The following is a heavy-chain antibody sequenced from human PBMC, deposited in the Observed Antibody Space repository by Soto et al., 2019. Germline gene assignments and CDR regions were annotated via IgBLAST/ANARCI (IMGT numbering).Heavy chain of an antibody. D-gene: IGHD4-17*01. V-gene: IGHV1-69*02. CDR3: ARVHSDYGDYGVGY. Sequence: QVQLVHSGAEVKKPGSSVKVSCKASGGTFSSYTISWVRQAPGQGLEWMGRIIPILGIANYAQKFQGRVTITEDKSTSTAYMELSSLRSEDTAVYYWARVHSDYGDYGVGYWGQGTLVTVSS. CDR2: IIPILGIA. J-gene: IGHJ4*02. CDR1: GGTFSSYT.